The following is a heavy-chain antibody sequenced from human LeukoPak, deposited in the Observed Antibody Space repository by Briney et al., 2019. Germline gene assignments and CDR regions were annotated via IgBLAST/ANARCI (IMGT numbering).Heavy chain of an antibody. CDR2: ISSSGDST. CDR3: ARDRYSSGWYDTNWFDP. J-gene: IGHJ5*02. Sequence: GGSLRLSCAASGFTFGRYVMSWVRQAPGKGLEWVSAISSSGDSTYYADSVKGRFTISRDNSKNTLYLQMNSLRAEDTAVYFCARDRYSSGWYDTNWFDPWGQGTLVTVSS. CDR1: GFTFGRYV. V-gene: IGHV3-23*01. D-gene: IGHD6-19*01.